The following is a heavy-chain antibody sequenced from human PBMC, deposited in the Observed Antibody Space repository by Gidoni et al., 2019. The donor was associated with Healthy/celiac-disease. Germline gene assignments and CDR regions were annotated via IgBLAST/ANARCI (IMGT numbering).Heavy chain of an antibody. CDR2: ISWNSGSI. Sequence: EVQLVESGGGLVQPGRSLRLSCAASGFTFDAYAMHWVRQAPGKGLEWVSGISWNSGSIGYADSVKGRFTISRDNAKNSLYLQMNSLRAEDTALYYCAKDGLSRDGYNYRRFDYWGQGTLVTVSS. J-gene: IGHJ4*02. D-gene: IGHD5-12*01. V-gene: IGHV3-9*01. CDR1: GFTFDAYA. CDR3: AKDGLSRDGYNYRRFDY.